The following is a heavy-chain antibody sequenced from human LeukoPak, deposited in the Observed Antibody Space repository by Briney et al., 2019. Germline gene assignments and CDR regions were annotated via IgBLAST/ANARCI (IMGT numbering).Heavy chain of an antibody. CDR2: IYHSGST. CDR1: GGSISSSNW. V-gene: IGHV4-4*02. J-gene: IGHJ4*02. Sequence: SGTLSLTCAVSGGSISSSNWWSWVRQPPGKGLEWIGEIYHSGSTNYNPSLKSRVTISVDKSKNQFSLKLSSVTAADTAVYYCASKRGDGYNQFSGLDYWGQGALVTVSS. CDR3: ASKRGDGYNQFSGLDY. D-gene: IGHD5-24*01.